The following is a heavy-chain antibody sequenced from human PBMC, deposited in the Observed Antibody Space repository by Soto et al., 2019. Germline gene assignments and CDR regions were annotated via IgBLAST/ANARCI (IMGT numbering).Heavy chain of an antibody. J-gene: IGHJ4*02. D-gene: IGHD3-10*01. V-gene: IGHV4-59*01. CDR1: GGSISSYY. CDR3: ARFRELLPLDY. Sequence: SETLSLTCTVSGGSISSYYWSWIRQPPGKGLEWIGYIYYSGSTNYNPSLKSRVTISVDTSKNQFSLKLSSVTAADTAVYYCARFRELLPLDYWGQGTLVTVSS. CDR2: IYYSGST.